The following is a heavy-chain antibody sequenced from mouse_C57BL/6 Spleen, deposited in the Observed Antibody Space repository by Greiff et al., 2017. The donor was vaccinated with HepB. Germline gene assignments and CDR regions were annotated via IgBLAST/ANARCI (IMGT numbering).Heavy chain of an antibody. CDR3: ARYDYGSPYYAMDY. J-gene: IGHJ4*01. CDR2: LDPSDSYT. D-gene: IGHD1-1*01. CDR1: GYTFTSYW. V-gene: IGHV1-50*01. Sequence: VQLQQPGAELVKPGASVKLSCKASGYTFTSYWMQWVKQRPGQGLEWIGELDPSDSYTNYNQKFKGKATLTVDTSSSTAYMQLSSLTSEDSAVYYCARYDYGSPYYAMDYWGQGTSVTVSS.